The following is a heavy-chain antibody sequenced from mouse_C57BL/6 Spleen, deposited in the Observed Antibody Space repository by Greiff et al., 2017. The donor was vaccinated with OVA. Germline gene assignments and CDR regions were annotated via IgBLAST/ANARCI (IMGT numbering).Heavy chain of an antibody. CDR1: GYAFSSSW. CDR2: IYPGDGDT. D-gene: IGHD2-2*01. V-gene: IGHV1-82*01. CDR3: ARIGYDPGWYFDV. J-gene: IGHJ1*03. Sequence: VQLVESGPELVKPGASVKISCKASGYAFSSSWMNWVKQRPGKGLEWIGRIYPGDGDTNYNGKFKGKATLTADKSSSTAYMQLSSLTSEDSAVYFCARIGYDPGWYFDVWGTGTTVTVSS.